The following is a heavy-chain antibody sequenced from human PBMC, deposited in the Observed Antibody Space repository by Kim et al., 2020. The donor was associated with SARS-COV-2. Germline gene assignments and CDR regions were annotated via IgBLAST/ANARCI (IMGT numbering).Heavy chain of an antibody. J-gene: IGHJ5*02. CDR3: AKEMSVTTQTTCGDFFVS. V-gene: IGHV3-23*01. D-gene: IGHD4-17*01. CDR2: ISGGGGST. Sequence: GGSLRLSCVASGFTFTTYTMNWVRQAPGKGLEWVSGISGGGGSTYYADSVKGRFTISRDSSKNTLYLQMNSLRVEDTAVYYCAKEMSVTTQTTCGDFFVSWGPGTLVTVSS. CDR1: GFTFTTYT.